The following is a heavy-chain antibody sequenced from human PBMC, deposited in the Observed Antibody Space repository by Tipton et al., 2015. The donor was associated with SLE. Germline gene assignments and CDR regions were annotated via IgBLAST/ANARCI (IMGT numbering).Heavy chain of an antibody. J-gene: IGHJ3*02. CDR1: GFSFNGYG. CDR3: AKDRGYFDQGDAFDI. D-gene: IGHD3-9*01. V-gene: IGHV3-23*01. Sequence: SLRLSCAASGFSFNGYGMTWVRQAPGKGLEWVSAISGSGGSTYYADSVKGRFTISRDNSKNTLYLQMNSLRAEDTAVYYCAKDRGYFDQGDAFDIWGQGTMVTVSS. CDR2: ISGSGGST.